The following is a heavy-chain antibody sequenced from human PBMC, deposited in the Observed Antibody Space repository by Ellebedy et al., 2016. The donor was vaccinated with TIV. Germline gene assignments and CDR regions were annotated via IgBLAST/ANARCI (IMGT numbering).Heavy chain of an antibody. CDR1: GGSFSGYY. CDR3: ARGRNSKVRGDNHYFDY. J-gene: IGHJ4*02. V-gene: IGHV4-34*01. D-gene: IGHD3-10*01. CDR2: INHSGST. Sequence: MPSETLSLTCAVYGGSFSGYYWSWIRQSPGKGLEWIGEINHSGSTNYNPSLKSLVTISVDTSNNQFSLKLNSVTAADTAVFYCARGRNSKVRGDNHYFDYWGQGTLVTVYS.